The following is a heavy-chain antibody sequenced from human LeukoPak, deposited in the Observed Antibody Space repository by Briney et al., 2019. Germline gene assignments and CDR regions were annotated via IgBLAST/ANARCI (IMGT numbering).Heavy chain of an antibody. CDR2: ISSSGAAI. D-gene: IGHD2-8*01. V-gene: IGHV3-48*02. J-gene: IGHJ4*02. CDR1: GFTFSSDS. CDR3: ARNKWASY. Sequence: GRSLRLSCAASGFTFSSDSMNWVRQAPGKGLEWVSYISSSGAAIYYADSVKGRFTISRDNAKNSLFLQMISLRDEDTAVYYCARNKWASYWGQGTLVTVSS.